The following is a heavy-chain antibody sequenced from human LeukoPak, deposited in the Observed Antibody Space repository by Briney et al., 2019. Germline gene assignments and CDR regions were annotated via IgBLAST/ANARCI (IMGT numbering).Heavy chain of an antibody. J-gene: IGHJ5*02. Sequence: SETLSLTCTVSGGSISSYYWSWIRQPPGKGLEWIGYIYYSGSTNYNPSLKSRVTISVDTSKNRFSLKLSSVTAADTAVYYCARSPPSGWFNWFDPWGQGTLVTVSS. CDR2: IYYSGST. V-gene: IGHV4-59*01. CDR1: GGSISSYY. D-gene: IGHD6-19*01. CDR3: ARSPPSGWFNWFDP.